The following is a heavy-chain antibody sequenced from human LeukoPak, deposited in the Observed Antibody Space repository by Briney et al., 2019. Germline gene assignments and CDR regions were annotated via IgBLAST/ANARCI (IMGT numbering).Heavy chain of an antibody. CDR1: GGSISSYY. CDR3: ARDDVRDYYGSGGYYSGWFDP. CDR2: IYYSGST. V-gene: IGHV4-59*01. D-gene: IGHD3-10*01. Sequence: PSETLSLTCTVSGGSISSYYWGWIRQPPGKGLECIGYIYYSGSTNYNPSLKSRVTISVDTSKNQFSLKLSSVTAADTAVYYCARDDVRDYYGSGGYYSGWFDPWGQGTLVTVSS. J-gene: IGHJ5*02.